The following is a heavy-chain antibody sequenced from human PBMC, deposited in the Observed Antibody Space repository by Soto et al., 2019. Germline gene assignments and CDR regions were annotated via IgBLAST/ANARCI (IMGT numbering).Heavy chain of an antibody. V-gene: IGHV3-53*01. CDR2: IYSGGST. Sequence: PGGSLRLSCAASGFTVSSNYMSWVRQAPGKGLEWVSVIYSGGSTYYADSVKGRFTISRDNSKNTLYLQMNSLRAEDTAVYYCARETDSYGFDYWGQGTLVTVSS. CDR3: ARETDSYGFDY. CDR1: GFTVSSNY. D-gene: IGHD5-18*01. J-gene: IGHJ4*02.